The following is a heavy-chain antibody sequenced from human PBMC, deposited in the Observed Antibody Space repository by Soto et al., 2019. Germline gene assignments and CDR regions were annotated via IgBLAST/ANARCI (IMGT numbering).Heavy chain of an antibody. J-gene: IGHJ5*02. CDR3: GKFSDIEVPGMGDWFDP. Sequence: QVQLVESGGGVVQPGRSLRLSCAASGFTFSSYGMHWVRQAPGKGLEWVAVISYDGSDKLYADSVEGRFTISRDNSKNTVYLQMNSLRIEDTAMYHCGKFSDIEVPGMGDWFDPWGQGTLVTVTS. CDR2: ISYDGSDK. CDR1: GFTFSSYG. D-gene: IGHD6-19*01. V-gene: IGHV3-30*18.